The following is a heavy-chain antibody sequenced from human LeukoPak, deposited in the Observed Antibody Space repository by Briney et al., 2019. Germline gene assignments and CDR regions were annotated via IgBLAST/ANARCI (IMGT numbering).Heavy chain of an antibody. Sequence: PSETLSLTCAVSGYSISSGYYWGWIRQPLGKGLEWIGSIYHSGSTYYNPSLKSRVTISVDTSKNQFSLKLSSVIAADTAVYYCARGPPSADYYFDYWGQGTLVTVSS. CDR3: ARGPPSADYYFDY. D-gene: IGHD3/OR15-3a*01. CDR1: GYSISSGYY. J-gene: IGHJ4*02. V-gene: IGHV4-38-2*01. CDR2: IYHSGST.